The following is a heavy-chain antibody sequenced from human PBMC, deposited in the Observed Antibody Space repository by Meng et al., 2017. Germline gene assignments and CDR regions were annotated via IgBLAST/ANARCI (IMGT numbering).Heavy chain of an antibody. V-gene: IGHV1-8*01. D-gene: IGHD3-9*01. CDR2: MNPNSGNT. Sequence: ASVKVSCKASGYTFTSYDINWVRQATGQGLEWMGWMNPNSGNTGYAQKFQGRVTMTRNTSISTAYMELSSLRSEDTAVYYCARGGFDILTGYYAPAPHYGMDVWGQGTTVTVS. J-gene: IGHJ6*02. CDR1: GYTFTSYD. CDR3: ARGGFDILTGYYAPAPHYGMDV.